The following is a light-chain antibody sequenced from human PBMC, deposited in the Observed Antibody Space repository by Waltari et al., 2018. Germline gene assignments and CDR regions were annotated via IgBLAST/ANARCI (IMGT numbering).Light chain of an antibody. J-gene: IGLJ3*02. CDR1: SSNLAGHF. V-gene: IGLV1-47*01. CDR2: KNT. CDR3: AAWDDNLTGPL. Sequence: SVLTQPPSASGTPGQTVPIPCSGSSSNLAGHFLSWSPQLPGMAPQLPIYKNTPRPSGVPDRFSGSKSGTSASLAISGLRSDDEAEYYCAAWDDNLTGPLFGGGTKVTVL.